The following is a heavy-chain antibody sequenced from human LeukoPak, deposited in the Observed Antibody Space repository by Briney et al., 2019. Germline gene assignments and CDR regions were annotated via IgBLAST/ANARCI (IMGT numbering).Heavy chain of an antibody. V-gene: IGHV3-23*01. Sequence: GGSLRLSCAASGFTFSSYAMSWVRQAPGKGLEWVSAISGSGGSTYYADSVKGRFTISRDNSKNTLYLQMNSLRAEDTAVYYCAKESSSSYYYYYYMDVWGKGTTVTVSS. D-gene: IGHD6-6*01. CDR1: GFTFSSYA. J-gene: IGHJ6*03. CDR2: ISGSGGST. CDR3: AKESSSSYYYYYYMDV.